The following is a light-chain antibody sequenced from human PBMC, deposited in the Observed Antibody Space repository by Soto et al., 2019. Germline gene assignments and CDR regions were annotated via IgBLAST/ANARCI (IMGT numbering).Light chain of an antibody. Sequence: EIVMTQSPATLSLSPGERAALSCRATQSVSSNFAWYQQKPGQAPRLLIYGASTRATGIPARFSGSGSGTYFTLTISSLQSEDFAVYYCQQYNNWPYTFGQGTKLEIK. CDR2: GAS. V-gene: IGKV3-15*01. CDR1: QSVSSN. CDR3: QQYNNWPYT. J-gene: IGKJ2*01.